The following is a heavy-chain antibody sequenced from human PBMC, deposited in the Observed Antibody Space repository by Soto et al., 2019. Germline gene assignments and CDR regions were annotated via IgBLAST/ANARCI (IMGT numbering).Heavy chain of an antibody. CDR1: GFSFSDYF. J-gene: IGHJ5*02. CDR3: ARVRGFGYCSSTSCSTRGGWFDP. D-gene: IGHD2-2*03. CDR2: INPSGDSR. V-gene: IGHV1-46*01. Sequence: GASVKVSCKASGFSFSDYFMHWVRQAPGQGLEWMGIINPSGDSRNYAQKFQGRVTITRDTSTSTVYMDLSSLRYEDTAVYYCARVRGFGYCSSTSCSTRGGWFDPWGQGTLVTVSS.